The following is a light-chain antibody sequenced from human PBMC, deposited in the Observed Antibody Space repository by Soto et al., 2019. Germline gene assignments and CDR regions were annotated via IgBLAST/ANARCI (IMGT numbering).Light chain of an antibody. J-gene: IGKJ1*01. V-gene: IGKV1-12*01. Sequence: DIQRTQSPSSVSASVGDRVTIACRASQGVSTWLAWYQQKPGKAPNLLIYKASSLESGVPSRFSGSGSGTDFTLSISRLEPEDFAVYYCQLYGTSPKPFGQGTKV. CDR1: QGVSTW. CDR3: QLYGTSPKP. CDR2: KAS.